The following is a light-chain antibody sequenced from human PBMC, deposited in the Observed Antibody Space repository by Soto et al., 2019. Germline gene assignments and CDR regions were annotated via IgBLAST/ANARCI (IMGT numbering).Light chain of an antibody. CDR3: QQYNSYSWT. V-gene: IGKV1-5*01. CDR1: QTITRW. CDR2: DAS. J-gene: IGKJ1*01. Sequence: DVHMSQSPSTLSASIGYRFTITCRASQTITRWMAWYQQKPGKAPKLLIYDASTLESGVPSRFSGSRSGTEYTLTISSLPPDDFEPYYCQQYNSYSWTFGQGTKVDIK.